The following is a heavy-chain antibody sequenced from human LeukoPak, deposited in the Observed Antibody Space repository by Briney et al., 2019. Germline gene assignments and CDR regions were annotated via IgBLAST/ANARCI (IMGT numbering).Heavy chain of an antibody. J-gene: IGHJ4*02. CDR1: GFTFSSFP. V-gene: IGHV3-23*01. CDR3: ARDRAAFDS. CDR2: ITGRGGNT. D-gene: IGHD6-25*01. Sequence: GGSLTLSCAASGFTFSSFPMSWVRQAPGKGLQWVSGITGRGGNTYYADSVEGRFTISRDNSKNTLSLQMDSLRAEDTAIYYCARDRAAFDSWGQGTLVTVSS.